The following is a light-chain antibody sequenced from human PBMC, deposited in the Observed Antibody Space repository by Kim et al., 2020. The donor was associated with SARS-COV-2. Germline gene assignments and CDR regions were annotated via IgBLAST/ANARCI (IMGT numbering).Light chain of an antibody. Sequence: SASVGDRVTVTCRASQVISTYLAWYQQKAGKAPKLLIYAATTLQSGVPSRFSGSGSGTEFTLTISSLQPEDFATYYCQQLNSYPYTFGQGTKLEI. CDR3: QQLNSYPYT. V-gene: IGKV1-9*01. CDR2: AAT. CDR1: QVISTY. J-gene: IGKJ2*01.